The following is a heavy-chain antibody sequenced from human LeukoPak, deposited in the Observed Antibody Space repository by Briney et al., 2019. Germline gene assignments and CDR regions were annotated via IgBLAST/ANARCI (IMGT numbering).Heavy chain of an antibody. Sequence: GGSLRLSCAASGFTFSSYEMNWVRQAPGKGLEWVSYISSSGSTIYYADSVKGRFTISRDNAKNSLYLQMNSLRAEDTAVYYCAKGVLWFGELLYLLDYWGQGTLVTVSS. CDR3: AKGVLWFGELLYLLDY. D-gene: IGHD3-10*01. J-gene: IGHJ4*02. V-gene: IGHV3-48*03. CDR2: ISSSGSTI. CDR1: GFTFSSYE.